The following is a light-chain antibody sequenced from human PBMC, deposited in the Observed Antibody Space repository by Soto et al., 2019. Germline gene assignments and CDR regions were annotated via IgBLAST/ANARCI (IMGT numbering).Light chain of an antibody. CDR2: EGS. J-gene: IGLJ1*01. CDR3: CSYAGSNV. Sequence: QSVLTQPASVSGSPGQSITISCTGTSSDVGSYNLVSWYQQHPGKAPKLMIYEGSKRPSGVSNRFSGSKYGNTASLTIPGLKAEDEADHYCCSYAGSNVFGTGTKVTVL. V-gene: IGLV2-23*01. CDR1: SSDVGSYNL.